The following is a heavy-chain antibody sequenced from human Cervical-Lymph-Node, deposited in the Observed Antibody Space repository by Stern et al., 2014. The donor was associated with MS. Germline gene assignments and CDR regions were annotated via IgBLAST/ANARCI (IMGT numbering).Heavy chain of an antibody. CDR2: MNPNGGNT. Sequence: VQLVESGAEVKKPGASVKVSCKASGYTFTSYDINWVRQAPGQGLEWMGRMNPNGGNTGYAQKFQGRVTMTRTTAISTPYMELSSLRSGDTAVYYCARPPGYWGQGTLVTVSS. J-gene: IGHJ4*02. CDR1: GYTFTSYD. V-gene: IGHV1-8*01. CDR3: ARPPGY.